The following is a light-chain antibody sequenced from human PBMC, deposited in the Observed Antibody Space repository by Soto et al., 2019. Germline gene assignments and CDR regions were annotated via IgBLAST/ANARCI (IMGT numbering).Light chain of an antibody. V-gene: IGLV2-14*01. J-gene: IGLJ3*02. CDR3: SSYTTSSPWV. CDR2: EVT. Sequence: QSVLTQPASVSGSPGQSITISCTGTSSDVGACDCVSWYQQHPGKAPKLMIFEVTNRPSGVSNRFSGSKSGNTASLTISGLLAEDEADYYCSSYTTSSPWVFGGGTKLTVL. CDR1: SSDVGACDC.